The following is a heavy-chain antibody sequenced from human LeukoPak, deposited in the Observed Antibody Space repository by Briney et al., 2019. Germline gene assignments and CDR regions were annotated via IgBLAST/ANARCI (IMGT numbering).Heavy chain of an antibody. D-gene: IGHD3-16*02. V-gene: IGHV3-7*05. Sequence: GGSLRLSCAPSGFTFSNYWMSWVRQAPGKGLEWVANIKQDGSEKYYVDSVKGRFTISRDISKNSLYLQMNSLRTEDTALYYCAKDYVWGSYRPPKPLDYWGQGTLVTVSS. CDR2: IKQDGSEK. J-gene: IGHJ4*02. CDR3: AKDYVWGSYRPPKPLDY. CDR1: GFTFSNYW.